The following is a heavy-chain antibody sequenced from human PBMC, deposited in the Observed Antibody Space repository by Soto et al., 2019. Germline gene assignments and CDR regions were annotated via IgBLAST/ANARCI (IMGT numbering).Heavy chain of an antibody. CDR1: GGSIISGGYY. CDR2: IYYSGST. CDR3: ARMEQAGYLSYYYYGMDV. V-gene: IGHV4-31*03. Sequence: SETLSLTCTVSGGSIISGGYYWSWIRQHPGKGLEWIGYIYYSGSTYYNPSLKSRVTISVDTSKNQFSLKLSSVTAADTAVYYCARMEQAGYLSYYYYGMDVWGQGTTVTVSS. J-gene: IGHJ6*02. D-gene: IGHD3-9*01.